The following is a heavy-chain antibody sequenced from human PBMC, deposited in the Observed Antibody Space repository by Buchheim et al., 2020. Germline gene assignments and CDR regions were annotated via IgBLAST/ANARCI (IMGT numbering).Heavy chain of an antibody. D-gene: IGHD7-27*01. V-gene: IGHV3-13*04. CDR3: VRDSVRGDGMWYFDL. J-gene: IGHJ2*01. Sequence: EVQLVESGGGLVQPGGSLRLSCAASGFTFSTYDMHWVRQVPGKGLQWVSGTGTTGDTYYPESLRGRFIVSSADDKNSLYLQMNSLRDGDTAVYYCVRDSVRGDGMWYFDLWGHG. CDR2: TGTTGDT. CDR1: GFTFSTYD.